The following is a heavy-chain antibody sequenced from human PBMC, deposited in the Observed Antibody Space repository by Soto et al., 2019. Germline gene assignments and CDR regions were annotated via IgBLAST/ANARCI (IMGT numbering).Heavy chain of an antibody. D-gene: IGHD2-15*01. CDR3: AREVVVVVAATVFWFDP. J-gene: IGHJ5*02. CDR2: IIPIFGTA. CDR1: GGTFSSYA. V-gene: IGHV1-69*13. Sequence: SVKVSCKASGGTFSSYAISWVRQAPGQGLEWMGGIIPIFGTANYAQKFQGRVTITADESTSTAYMELSSLRSEDTAVYYCAREVVVVVAATVFWFDPWGQGTLVTVSS.